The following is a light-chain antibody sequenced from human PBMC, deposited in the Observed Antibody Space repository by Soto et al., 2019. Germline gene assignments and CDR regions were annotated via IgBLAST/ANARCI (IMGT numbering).Light chain of an antibody. J-gene: IGKJ1*01. CDR1: QSISTF. V-gene: IGKV1-39*01. Sequence: DIQMTQSPSSLSASVGDRVSVTCRASQSISTFLNWYQQRPGEAPKLLIYAASSLQSGVPSRFSGSGSGADVTLTIGSLQPEDCATYYCQQSYTTPRTFGQGTKVEVK. CDR3: QQSYTTPRT. CDR2: AAS.